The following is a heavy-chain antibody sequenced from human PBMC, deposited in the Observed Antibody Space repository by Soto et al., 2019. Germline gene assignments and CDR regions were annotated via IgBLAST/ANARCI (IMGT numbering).Heavy chain of an antibody. J-gene: IGHJ4*02. D-gene: IGHD3-3*01. CDR3: ATINPYDFAYYFDY. V-gene: IGHV1-18*04. CDR2: ISAYNGNT. CDR1: GYTFTSYG. Sequence: QVQLVQSGAEVKKPGASVKVSCKASGYTFTSYGISWVRQAPGQGLEWMGWISAYNGNTIYAQKFQGRVTMTEDTSTDTAYMELSSLRSEDTAVYYCATINPYDFAYYFDYWGQGTLVTVSS.